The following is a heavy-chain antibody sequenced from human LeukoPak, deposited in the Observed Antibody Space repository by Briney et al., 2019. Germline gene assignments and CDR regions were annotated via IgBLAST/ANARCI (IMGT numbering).Heavy chain of an antibody. Sequence: GRSLRLSCQASGFTFNIYTMYWIPQTPDKGLEWLAVTSHDESTKLYADSVKGRFTISRDNSKNTVYLLMNSLRLDDTGIYCCARSRLGLWLSVIEYWGQGSLVTVSA. CDR2: TSHDESTK. CDR3: ARSRLGLWLSVIEY. D-gene: IGHD3-9*01. V-gene: IGHV3-30*04. CDR1: GFTFNIYT. J-gene: IGHJ4*02.